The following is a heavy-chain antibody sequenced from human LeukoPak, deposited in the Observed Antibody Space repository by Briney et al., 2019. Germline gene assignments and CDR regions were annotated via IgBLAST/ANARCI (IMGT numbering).Heavy chain of an antibody. CDR1: GFTFSSYG. CDR3: AKDRMSGDYDLYYLDY. CDR2: ISYDGSNK. V-gene: IGHV3-30*18. J-gene: IGHJ4*02. D-gene: IGHD4-17*01. Sequence: GGSLRLSCAASGFTFSSYGMHWVRQAPGKGLEWVAVISYDGSNKYYADSVKGRFTISRDNSKNTLYLQMNSLRAEDTAVYYCAKDRMSGDYDLYYLDYWGQGTLVTVSS.